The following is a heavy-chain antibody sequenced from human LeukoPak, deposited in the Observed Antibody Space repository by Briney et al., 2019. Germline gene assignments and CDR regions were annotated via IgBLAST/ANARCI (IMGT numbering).Heavy chain of an antibody. CDR2: LSGRGDST. D-gene: IGHD6-19*01. V-gene: IGHV3-23*01. Sequence: GGSLRFSCVASGFSFNTNAMTWVRQAPGEGLEWVSTLSGRGDSTFYADSVKGRFTISRDKSENTLHLQMNSLRAEDTAIYYCAKDQTVAGTYDSWGRGTLVIVSS. CDR3: AKDQTVAGTYDS. CDR1: GFSFNTNA. J-gene: IGHJ4*02.